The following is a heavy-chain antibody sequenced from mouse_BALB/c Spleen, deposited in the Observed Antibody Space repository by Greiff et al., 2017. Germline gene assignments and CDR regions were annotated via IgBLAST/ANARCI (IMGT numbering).Heavy chain of an antibody. CDR2: ISSGGSYT. CDR1: GFTFSSYG. V-gene: IGHV5-6*01. CDR3: AREELRGYFDV. J-gene: IGHJ1*01. Sequence: EVKVVESGGDLVKPGGSLTLSCAASGFTFSSYGMSWVRQTPDKRLEWVATISSGGSYTYYPDSVKGRFTISRDNAKNTLYLQMSSLKSEDTAMYYCAREELRGYFDVWGAGTTVTVSS.